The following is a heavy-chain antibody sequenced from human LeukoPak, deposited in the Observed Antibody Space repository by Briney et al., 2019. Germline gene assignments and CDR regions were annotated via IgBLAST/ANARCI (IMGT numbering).Heavy chain of an antibody. J-gene: IGHJ4*02. CDR3: AKDLGGGVPY. CDR2: ISGSSSTI. V-gene: IGHV3-48*04. D-gene: IGHD2-8*02. CDR1: GFSFSTSN. Sequence: GGSLRLSCAASGFSFSTSNMNWVRQAPGKGLEWVSYISGSSSTIYYADSVKGRFTISRDNAKNSLYLQMNSLRAEDTAVYYCAKDLGGGVPYWGQGTLVTVSS.